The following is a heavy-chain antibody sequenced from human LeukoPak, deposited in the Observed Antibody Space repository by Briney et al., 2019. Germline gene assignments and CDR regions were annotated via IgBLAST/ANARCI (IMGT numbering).Heavy chain of an antibody. J-gene: IGHJ4*02. CDR1: GGSISSYY. D-gene: IGHD6-13*01. CDR3: ARDPGIEAFDY. V-gene: IGHV4-59*01. CDR2: IYYSGST. Sequence: PSETLSLTCTVSGGSISSYYWSWIRQPPGKGLEWIGYIYYSGSTNYNPSLKSRVTISVDTSKNQFSLKLSSVTAADTAVYYCARDPGIEAFDYWAREPWSPSPQ.